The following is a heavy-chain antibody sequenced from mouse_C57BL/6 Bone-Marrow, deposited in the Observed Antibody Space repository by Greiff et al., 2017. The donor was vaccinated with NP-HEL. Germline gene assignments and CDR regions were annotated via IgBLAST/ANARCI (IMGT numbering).Heavy chain of an antibody. V-gene: IGHV1-50*01. CDR3: ARLGSKVYFDY. CDR1: GYTFTSYW. Sequence: QVQLQQPGAELVKPGASVKLSCKASGYTFTSYWMQWVKQRPGQGLEWIGEIDPSDSYTNYNQKFKGKATLTVDTSSSTAYMQLSSLTSEDSAVYYCARLGSKVYFDYWGQGTTLTVSS. J-gene: IGHJ2*01. CDR2: IDPSDSYT.